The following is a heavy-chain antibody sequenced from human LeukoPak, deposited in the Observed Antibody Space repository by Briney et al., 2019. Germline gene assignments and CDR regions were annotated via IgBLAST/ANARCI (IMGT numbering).Heavy chain of an antibody. V-gene: IGHV3-23*01. CDR3: AKDLDIVVVPAFDY. CDR1: GFTFSSYA. CDR2: ISGSGGST. D-gene: IGHD2-2*03. J-gene: IGHJ4*02. Sequence: PGGSLRLSCAASGFTFSSYAVSWVRQAPGKGLEWVSAISGSGGSTYYADSVKGRFTISRDNSKNTLYLQMNSLRAEDTAVYYCAKDLDIVVVPAFDYWGQGTLVTVSS.